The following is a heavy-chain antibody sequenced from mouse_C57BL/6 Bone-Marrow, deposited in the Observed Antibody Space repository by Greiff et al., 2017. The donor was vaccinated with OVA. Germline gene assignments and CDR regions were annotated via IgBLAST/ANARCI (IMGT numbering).Heavy chain of an antibody. D-gene: IGHD3-2*02. CDR1: SYTFTSYT. V-gene: IGHV1-4*01. J-gene: IGHJ2*01. Sequence: VQLQQSGAELARPGASVKMSCKASSYTFTSYTMHWVKQRPGQGLEWIGYINPSSGYTKYNQKFKDKATLTADKSSSTAYMQLSSLTSEDSAVYYCARRGQLRPYYFDYWGQGTTLTVSS. CDR2: INPSSGYT. CDR3: ARRGQLRPYYFDY.